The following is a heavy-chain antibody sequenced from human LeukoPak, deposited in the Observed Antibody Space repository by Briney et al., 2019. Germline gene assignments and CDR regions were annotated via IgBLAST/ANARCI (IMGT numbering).Heavy chain of an antibody. CDR3: ARGVAYYYGMDV. V-gene: IGHV5-51*01. CDR2: IYPGDSDT. J-gene: IGHJ6*02. Sequence: GESLKISWKGSGYSFTSYWIGWVRQIPGKGLEWIGIIYPGDSDTRYSPSCQGQVPISADKSISTAYLQWSSLKASDTTTYYCARGVAYYYGMDVWGQGTTVTVSS. CDR1: GYSFTSYW. D-gene: IGHD2-15*01.